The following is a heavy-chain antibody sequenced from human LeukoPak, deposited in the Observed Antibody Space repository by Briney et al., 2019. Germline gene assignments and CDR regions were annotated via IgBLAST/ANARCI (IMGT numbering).Heavy chain of an antibody. CDR2: NYYSGSY. Sequence: SQTLSLTRTVSGGSISSSSYYWGWIRQPPRKWLEWIGCNYYSGSYYYSPSLNSRVTISVDTSKVQFSLKLSSVTAADTAVYYCARWPEDYYYISGYYGWWGQGTLVTVSS. V-gene: IGHV4-39*01. CDR1: GGSISSSSYY. D-gene: IGHD3-22*01. J-gene: IGHJ4*02. CDR3: ARWPEDYYYISGYYGW.